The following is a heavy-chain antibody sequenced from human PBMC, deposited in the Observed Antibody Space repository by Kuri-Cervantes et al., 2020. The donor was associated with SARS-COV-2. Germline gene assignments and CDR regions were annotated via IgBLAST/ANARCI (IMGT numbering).Heavy chain of an antibody. Sequence: GGSLRLSCAASGFTFSTYSMTWVRQAPGKGLEWVSSISSSSSQRYYVDSVKGRFTISRDNAKNSLYLQMNSLRAEDTAVYYCARELLLDYWGQGTLVTVSS. CDR1: GFTFSTYS. CDR2: ISSSSSQR. V-gene: IGHV3-21*01. J-gene: IGHJ4*02. D-gene: IGHD2-21*01. CDR3: ARELLLDY.